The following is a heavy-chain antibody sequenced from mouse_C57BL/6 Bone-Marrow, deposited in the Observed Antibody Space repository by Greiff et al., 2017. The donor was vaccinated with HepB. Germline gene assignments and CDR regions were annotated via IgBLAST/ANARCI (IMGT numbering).Heavy chain of an antibody. J-gene: IGHJ1*03. CDR2: INPSSGYT. CDR1: GYTFTSYW. V-gene: IGHV1-7*01. D-gene: IGHD1-1*01. CDR3: ARATVVARGYFDV. Sequence: VKLMESGAELAKPGASVKLSCKASGYTFTSYWMHWVKQRPGQGLEWIGYINPSSGYTKYNQKFKDKATLTADKSSSTAYMQLSSLTYEDSAVYYCARATVVARGYFDVWGTGTTVTVSS.